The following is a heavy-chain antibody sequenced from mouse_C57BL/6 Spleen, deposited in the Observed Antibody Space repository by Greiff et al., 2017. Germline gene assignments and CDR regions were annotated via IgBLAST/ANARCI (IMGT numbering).Heavy chain of an antibody. CDR3: TRGGFTTVVEYFDV. V-gene: IGHV1-15*01. D-gene: IGHD1-1*01. Sequence: QVQLQQSGAELVRPGASVTLSCKASGYTFTDYEMHWVKQTPVHGLEWIGAIDPETGGTAYNQKFKGKAILTADKSSSTAYMELRSLTSEDSAVYYCTRGGFTTVVEYFDVWGTGTTVTVSS. CDR1: GYTFTDYE. J-gene: IGHJ1*03. CDR2: IDPETGGT.